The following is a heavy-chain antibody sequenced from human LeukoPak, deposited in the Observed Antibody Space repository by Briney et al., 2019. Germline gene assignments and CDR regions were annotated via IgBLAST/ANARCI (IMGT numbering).Heavy chain of an antibody. D-gene: IGHD3-22*01. CDR3: ARTTSSGYFPDAFDI. J-gene: IGHJ3*02. CDR1: GYTFTSYG. CDR2: ISAYNGNT. Sequence: GASVKVSCKASGYTFTSYGISWVRQAPAQGLEWMGWISAYNGNTNYAQKLQGRVTMTTDTSTSTAYMELRSLRSDDTAVYYCARTTSSGYFPDAFDIWGQGTMVTVSS. V-gene: IGHV1-18*01.